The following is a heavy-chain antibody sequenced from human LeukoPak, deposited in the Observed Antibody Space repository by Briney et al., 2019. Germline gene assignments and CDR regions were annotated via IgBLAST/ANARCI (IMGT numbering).Heavy chain of an antibody. Sequence: ASVKVSCKASGYTFTGYYMHWVRQAPGQGLEWMGWINPNSGGTNYAQKFQGRVTMTRDTSISTAYMELSRLRSDDTAVYYCARDHRYCSSTSCYTGNWFDPWGQGTLVTVSS. CDR1: GYTFTGYY. CDR3: ARDHRYCSSTSCYTGNWFDP. J-gene: IGHJ5*02. CDR2: INPNSGGT. D-gene: IGHD2-2*02. V-gene: IGHV1-2*02.